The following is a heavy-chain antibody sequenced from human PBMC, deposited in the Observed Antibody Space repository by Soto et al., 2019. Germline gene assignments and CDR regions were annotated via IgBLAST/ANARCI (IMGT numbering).Heavy chain of an antibody. D-gene: IGHD6-19*01. CDR1: GFTFSSYA. Sequence: EVQLLESGGGLVQTGGSLRLSCAASGFTFSSYALSWVRQAPGKGLEWVSVISGSGGSTYYADSVKGRFTISRDNSKNTLYLQMNSLRADDTAVYYCAKSSGWFHPFDYWGQGTLVTVSS. CDR3: AKSSGWFHPFDY. V-gene: IGHV3-23*01. CDR2: ISGSGGST. J-gene: IGHJ4*02.